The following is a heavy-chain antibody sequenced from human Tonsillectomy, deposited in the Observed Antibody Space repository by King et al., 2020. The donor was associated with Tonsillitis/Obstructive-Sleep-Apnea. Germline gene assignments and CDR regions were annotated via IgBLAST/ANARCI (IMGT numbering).Heavy chain of an antibody. CDR3: ARGDISKGWFDP. V-gene: IGHV3-11*05. J-gene: IGHJ5*02. Sequence: VQLVESGGGLVKPGGSLRLSCAASGFTFSDYYLSWIPQAPGKGLEWVSYICSSSGYTNYADPVKGLFTISRDNAKNSLYLQMNSLRAEDTAVYYCARGDISKGWFDPWGQGTLVTVSS. CDR1: GFTFSDYY. CDR2: ICSSSGYT. D-gene: IGHD5-12*01.